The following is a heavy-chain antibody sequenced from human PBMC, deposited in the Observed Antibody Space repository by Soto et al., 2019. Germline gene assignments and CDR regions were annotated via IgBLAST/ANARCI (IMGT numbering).Heavy chain of an antibody. CDR2: INDRGSI. CDR3: ARESHDRLTGPPWVWYFDL. Sequence: QVQLQQWGAGPLRPLETLSLTCGVSGGSFSGYYWAWIRQSPGKGLEWIGEINDRGSINYNPSLKSRVRIAVDTPKKHYSRNLMSVTAAGTAVYYCARESHDRLTGPPWVWYFDLWGRGTLVTVSS. J-gene: IGHJ2*01. CDR1: GGSFSGYY. D-gene: IGHD3-9*01. V-gene: IGHV4-34*01.